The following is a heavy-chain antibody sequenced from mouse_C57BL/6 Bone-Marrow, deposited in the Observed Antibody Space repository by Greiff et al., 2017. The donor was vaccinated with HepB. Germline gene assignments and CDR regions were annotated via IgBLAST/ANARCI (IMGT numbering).Heavy chain of an antibody. CDR1: GYTFTDYN. CDR3: ARPYYYGSSYWFAY. D-gene: IGHD1-1*01. V-gene: IGHV1-18*01. J-gene: IGHJ3*01. CDR2: INPNNGGT. Sequence: EVQRVESGPELVKPGASVKIPCKASGYTFTDYNMDWVKQSHGKSLEWIGDINPNNGGTIYNQKFKGKATLTVDKSSSTAYMELRSLTSEDTAVYYCARPYYYGSSYWFAYWGQGTLVTVSA.